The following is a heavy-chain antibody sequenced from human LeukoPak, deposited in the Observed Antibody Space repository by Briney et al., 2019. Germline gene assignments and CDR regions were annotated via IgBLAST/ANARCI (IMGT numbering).Heavy chain of an antibody. CDR1: GGSISSGGYY. CDR3: ARGAYGDSLSWFDP. D-gene: IGHD4-17*01. CDR2: IYYSGST. Sequence: SETLSLTCTVSGGSISSGGYYWSWIRHHPGKGLEWIGYIYYSGSTHYNPSLKSRVTILVDTSKNQFSLKLSSVTAADSAVYYCARGAYGDSLSWFDPWGQGTLVTVPS. J-gene: IGHJ5*02. V-gene: IGHV4-31*03.